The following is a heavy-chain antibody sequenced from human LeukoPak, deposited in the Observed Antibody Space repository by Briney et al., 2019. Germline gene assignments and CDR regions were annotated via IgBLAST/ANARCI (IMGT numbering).Heavy chain of an antibody. D-gene: IGHD1-7*01. V-gene: IGHV4-59*01. Sequence: PSETLSLTCSVSGSSISSYYWSWIRQPPGKGLEWIGYIYYSGSTNYNPSLKSRVTISVDTSKNQFSLKLSYVTAADTAVYYCARDNWNYGSSMDVWGQGTTVTVSS. J-gene: IGHJ6*02. CDR2: IYYSGST. CDR3: ARDNWNYGSSMDV. CDR1: GSSISSYY.